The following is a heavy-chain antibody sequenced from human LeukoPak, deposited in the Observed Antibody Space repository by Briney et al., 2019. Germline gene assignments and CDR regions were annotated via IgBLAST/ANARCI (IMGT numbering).Heavy chain of an antibody. J-gene: IGHJ4*02. CDR2: INPNSGGT. Sequence: ASVKVSCKASGYTFTGYYMHWVRQAPGQGLEWMGRINPNSGGTNYARKFQGRVTMTRDTSISTAYMELSRLRSDDTAVYYCARGGCSSTSCSWGDYWGQGTLVTVSS. V-gene: IGHV1-2*06. CDR3: ARGGCSSTSCSWGDY. D-gene: IGHD2-2*01. CDR1: GYTFTGYY.